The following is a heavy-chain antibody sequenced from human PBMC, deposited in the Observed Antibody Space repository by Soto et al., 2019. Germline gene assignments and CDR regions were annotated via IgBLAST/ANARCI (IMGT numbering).Heavy chain of an antibody. Sequence: PSDTLSLTCTVSGGSIRSGDDYWSWIRQPPGKGLEWIGYIYYSGSTYYNPSLKSRVTISLDTSKSQFSLKLSSVTAADTAVYYCAREGGSSGYYNWGQGTLVTVSS. CDR2: IYYSGST. D-gene: IGHD3-22*01. J-gene: IGHJ4*02. CDR1: GGSIRSGDDY. V-gene: IGHV4-30-4*02. CDR3: AREGGSSGYYN.